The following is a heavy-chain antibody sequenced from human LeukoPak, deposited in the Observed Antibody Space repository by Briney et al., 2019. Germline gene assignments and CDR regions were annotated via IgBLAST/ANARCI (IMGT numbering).Heavy chain of an antibody. J-gene: IGHJ4*02. CDR2: ISYDGSNK. CDR1: GFTFSSYG. V-gene: IGHV3-30*18. D-gene: IGHD6-19*01. CDR3: AKERIAVAGGYLDY. Sequence: PGGSLRLSCAASGFTFSSYGMHWVRQAPVKGLEWVAVISYDGSNKYYADSVKGRFTISRDNSKNTLYLQMNSLRAEDTAVYYCAKERIAVAGGYLDYWGQGTLVTVSS.